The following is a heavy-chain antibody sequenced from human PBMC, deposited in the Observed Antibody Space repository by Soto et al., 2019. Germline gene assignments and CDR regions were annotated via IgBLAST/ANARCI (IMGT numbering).Heavy chain of an antibody. CDR3: ARDKDRQQLGGNYYYILDV. Sequence: QVQLMQSGAEVKKPGSSVKVSCKASGGTFSTSAISWVRQAPGEGLEWVGGIMPVFATPDYAQKFQGRVTLSADESTTTAYLELTSLTTEDTAVYYCARDKDRQQLGGNYYYILDVWGQGTAITVSS. V-gene: IGHV1-69*12. CDR1: GGTFSTSA. J-gene: IGHJ6*02. D-gene: IGHD3-3*02. CDR2: IMPVFATP.